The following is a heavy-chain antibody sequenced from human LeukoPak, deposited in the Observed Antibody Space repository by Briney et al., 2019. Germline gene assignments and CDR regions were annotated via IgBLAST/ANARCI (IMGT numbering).Heavy chain of an antibody. V-gene: IGHV3-48*03. Sequence: SGGSLRLSCAAPGFTFSSYGMNWVRQAPGKGLEWVSYISSSGSTIYYADSVKGRFTISRDNAKNSLYLQMNSLRAEDTAVYYCAELGITMIGGVWGKGTTVTISS. CDR3: AELGITMIGGV. D-gene: IGHD3-10*02. CDR2: ISSSGSTI. CDR1: GFTFSSYG. J-gene: IGHJ6*04.